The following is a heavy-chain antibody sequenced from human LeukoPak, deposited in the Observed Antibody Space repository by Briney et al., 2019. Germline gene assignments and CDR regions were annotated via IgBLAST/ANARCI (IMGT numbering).Heavy chain of an antibody. J-gene: IGHJ4*02. CDR2: IWPDGSLK. D-gene: IGHD3-10*01. Sequence: GGSLRLSCTAPGFPFSSYGMHWVRQAPGKGLVWVTVIWPDGSLKYYADSVKGRFTVSRDNSKNTLYLQMNSLRAEDTAVYYCARDDGGMVRGVFDYWGQGTLVTVSS. CDR1: GFPFSSYG. CDR3: ARDDGGMVRGVFDY. V-gene: IGHV3-33*01.